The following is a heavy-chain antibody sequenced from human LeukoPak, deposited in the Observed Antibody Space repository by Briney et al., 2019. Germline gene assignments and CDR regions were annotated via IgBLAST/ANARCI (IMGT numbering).Heavy chain of an antibody. D-gene: IGHD2-15*01. J-gene: IGHJ4*02. Sequence: GGSLRLSCAASGFTFSSYSMNWVRQAPGKGLEWVASISSSSSYIYYAASVKGRFTIYIDNAKNSLYLQMNSLGAEDTAVYYCARDLLSMGGDYWGQGTLVTVSS. CDR2: ISSSSSYI. CDR1: GFTFSSYS. V-gene: IGHV3-21*01. CDR3: ARDLLSMGGDY.